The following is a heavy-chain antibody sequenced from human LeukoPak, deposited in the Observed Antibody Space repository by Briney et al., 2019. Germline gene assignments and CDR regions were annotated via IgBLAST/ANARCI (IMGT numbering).Heavy chain of an antibody. CDR1: GFTFSSYS. J-gene: IGHJ6*02. CDR3: ARVPYDILTGSDSYYGMDV. CDR2: ISSSRSTI. D-gene: IGHD3-9*01. Sequence: GGSLRLSCAASGFTFSSYSMNWVRQAPGKGLEWVSYISSSRSTIYYADSVKGRFTISRDNAKNSLYLQMNSLRAEDTAVYYCARVPYDILTGSDSYYGMDVWGQGTTVTVSS. V-gene: IGHV3-48*01.